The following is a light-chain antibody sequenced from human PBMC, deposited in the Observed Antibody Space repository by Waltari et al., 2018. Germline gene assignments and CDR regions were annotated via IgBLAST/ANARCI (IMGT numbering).Light chain of an antibody. CDR1: QSVLYSSHNKNY. Sequence: DIVMTQSPDSLAVSLGARATINCKSSQSVLYSSHNKNYLAWYQQKPGQPPKLLIYWASTRESGVPDRFSGSGSGTDFTLTISSLQAEDVAVYYCQQYYSTPFTFGGGTKVEIK. CDR3: QQYYSTPFT. CDR2: WAS. J-gene: IGKJ4*01. V-gene: IGKV4-1*01.